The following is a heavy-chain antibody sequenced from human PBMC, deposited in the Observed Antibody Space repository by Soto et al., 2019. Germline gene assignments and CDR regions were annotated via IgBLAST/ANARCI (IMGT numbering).Heavy chain of an antibody. Sequence: GASLIISSAAFGLTFTMYSMNWGRQAPGKGLGLVSSISSTTNYIYYGDSMKGRFTISRDNAKNSLYLEMNSLRAKDTAVYYCARESEDLTSSFDYWGQGTLVTVSS. CDR2: ISSTTNYI. CDR1: GLTFTMYS. CDR3: ARESEDLTSSFDY. V-gene: IGHV3-21*06. J-gene: IGHJ4*02.